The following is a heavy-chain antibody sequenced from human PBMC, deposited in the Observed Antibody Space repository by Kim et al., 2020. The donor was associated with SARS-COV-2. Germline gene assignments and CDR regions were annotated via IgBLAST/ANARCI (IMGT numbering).Heavy chain of an antibody. Sequence: SETLSLTCTVSGGSISSGGYYWSWIRQHPGKGLEWIGYIYYSGSTYYIPSLKSRVTISVDTSKNQFSLKLSSVTAADTAVYYCARDGVDVVVPAANDHDAFDIWGQGTMVTVSS. CDR3: ARDGVDVVVPAANDHDAFDI. CDR2: IYYSGST. V-gene: IGHV4-31*03. D-gene: IGHD2-2*01. CDR1: GGSISSGGYY. J-gene: IGHJ3*02.